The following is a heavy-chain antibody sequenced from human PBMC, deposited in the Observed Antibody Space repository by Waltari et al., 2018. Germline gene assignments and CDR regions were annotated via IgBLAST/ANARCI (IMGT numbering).Heavy chain of an antibody. CDR1: GGTFGNDP. J-gene: IGHJ1*01. Sequence: QVQLVQSGAELRRPGSSVKVSCKASGGTFGNDPISWVRQAPGQGLEWVGGIIPVLGATNYAQKFQGRVTVTTDRSTATAYMELSSLRSEDTAVYYCAIGSSIPGVSTAYSYAAQTWGPGTLVSVS. CDR2: IIPVLGAT. V-gene: IGHV1-69*10. D-gene: IGHD3-9*01. CDR3: AIGSSIPGVSTAYSYAAQT.